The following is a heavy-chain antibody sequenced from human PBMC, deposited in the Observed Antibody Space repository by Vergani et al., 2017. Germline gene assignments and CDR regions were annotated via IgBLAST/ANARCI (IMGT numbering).Heavy chain of an antibody. CDR1: GGSFNSGSYY. CDR2: IHTNGVI. J-gene: IGHJ5*02. CDR3: ARDRAAAGTFAPSGGWFDP. Sequence: QVQLQESGPGLVKPSQTLSLTCTVSGGSFNSGSYYWSWLRQPAGKRLEWIGRIHTNGVIHYNPSLNSRATISVDTSRNQISLKLTSVTATDTAVYYCARDRAAAGTFAPSGGWFDPWGQGTLVTVSS. D-gene: IGHD6-13*01. V-gene: IGHV4-61*02.